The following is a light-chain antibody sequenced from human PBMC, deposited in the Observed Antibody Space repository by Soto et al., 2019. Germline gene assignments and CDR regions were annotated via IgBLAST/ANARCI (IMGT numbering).Light chain of an antibody. J-gene: IGLJ1*01. Sequence: QSVLTQPRSVSGSPGQSVTISCTGTSSDVGGYNYVSWYQQYSGKAPKVMIYDVSKRPSGVPDRFSGSKSGNTASLTISGLQAEEEADYYCCSYEASNTFVLGTGSKVT. CDR3: CSYEASNTFV. CDR2: DVS. V-gene: IGLV2-11*01. CDR1: SSDVGGYNY.